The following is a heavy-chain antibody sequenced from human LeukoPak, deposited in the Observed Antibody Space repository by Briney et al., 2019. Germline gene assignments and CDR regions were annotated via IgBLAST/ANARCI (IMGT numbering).Heavy chain of an antibody. CDR3: AARLPLYGMDV. J-gene: IGHJ6*02. D-gene: IGHD2-21*02. V-gene: IGHV3-23*01. CDR1: GLNFNTYD. CDR2: FGTRHTHI. Sequence: PGGSLRLSCVGSGLNFNTYDLTWVRQAPGKGLEWVALFGTRHTHIFYADSVEGRFAISRDNSKNTVYLQMNSLRVEDAAAYYCAARLPLYGMDVWGQGTTVTVSS.